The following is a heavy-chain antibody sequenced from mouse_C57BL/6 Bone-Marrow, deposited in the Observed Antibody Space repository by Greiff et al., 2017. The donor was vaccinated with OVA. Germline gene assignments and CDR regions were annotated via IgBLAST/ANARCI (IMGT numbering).Heavy chain of an antibody. J-gene: IGHJ3*01. CDR2: ISSGSSTI. CDR1: GFTFSDYG. Sequence: EVKVVESGGGLVKPGGSLKLSCAASGFTFSDYGMHWVRQAPEKGLEWVAYISSGSSTIYYADTVKGRFTISRDNAKNTLFLQMTRLRSEDTAMYYCAIGRFAYWGQGTLVTVSA. CDR3: AIGRFAY. V-gene: IGHV5-17*01. D-gene: IGHD3-3*01.